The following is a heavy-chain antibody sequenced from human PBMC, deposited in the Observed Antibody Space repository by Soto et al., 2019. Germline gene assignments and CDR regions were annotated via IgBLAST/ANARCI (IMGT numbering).Heavy chain of an antibody. J-gene: IGHJ4*02. CDR2: IYYSGST. V-gene: IGHV4-59*01. CDR1: GGSISSYY. D-gene: IGHD5-12*01. Sequence: QVQLQESGPGLVKPSETLSLTCTVSGGSISSYYWSWIRQPPGKGLEWIGYIYYSGSTNYNPSLKTRVPISVDTSKNQFSLKLSSVTAADTAVYYCARVGDGYNFDYWGQGTLVTVSS. CDR3: ARVGDGYNFDY.